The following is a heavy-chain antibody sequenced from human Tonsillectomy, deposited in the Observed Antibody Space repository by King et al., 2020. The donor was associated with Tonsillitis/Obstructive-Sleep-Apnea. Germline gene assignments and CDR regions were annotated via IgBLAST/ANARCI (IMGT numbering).Heavy chain of an antibody. V-gene: IGHV5-51*03. CDR1: GYSFTSYW. CDR2: IYPGDSDT. Sequence: VQLVESGAEVKKPGESLKISCKGSGYSFTSYWIGWVRQMPGKGLEWMGIIYPGDSDTRYSPSFQGQVTISADKSISTAYLHWSSLKASDTAMYYCARNLGDSSCYGYYYGMDGWGQGTTVTVSS. D-gene: IGHD3-22*01. J-gene: IGHJ6*02. CDR3: ARNLGDSSCYGYYYGMDG.